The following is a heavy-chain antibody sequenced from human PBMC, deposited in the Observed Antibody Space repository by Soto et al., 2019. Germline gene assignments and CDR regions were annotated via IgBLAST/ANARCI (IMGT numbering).Heavy chain of an antibody. Sequence: ASVKVSCKASGYTFTGYYMHWVRQAPGQGLEWMGWINPNSGGTNYAQKFQGWVTMTRDTSISTAYMELSRLRSDDTAVYYCARERGSGSSYLDYLGQGTLVNVS. CDR1: GYTFTGYY. CDR2: INPNSGGT. D-gene: IGHD3-10*01. J-gene: IGHJ4*02. CDR3: ARERGSGSSYLDY. V-gene: IGHV1-2*04.